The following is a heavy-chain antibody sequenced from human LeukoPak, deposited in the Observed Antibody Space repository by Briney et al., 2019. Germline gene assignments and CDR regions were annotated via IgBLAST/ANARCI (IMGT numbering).Heavy chain of an antibody. CDR3: AKVAVVSYYFDY. D-gene: IGHD5/OR15-5a*01. J-gene: IGHJ4*02. V-gene: IGHV3-74*01. CDR2: IKGDGIST. CDR1: GFDFSSNW. Sequence: GGTLRLSCAASGFDFSSNWMHWVRHAPGQGLVWVSRIKGDGISTNYADSVKGRFTISRDIAKNTLYLQMNSLRAEDTGVYYCAKVAVVSYYFDYWGQGTLVTVSS.